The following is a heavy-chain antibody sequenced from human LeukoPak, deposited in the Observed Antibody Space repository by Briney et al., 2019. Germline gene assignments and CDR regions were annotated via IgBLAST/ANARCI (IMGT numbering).Heavy chain of an antibody. J-gene: IGHJ5*02. CDR1: GGSFSGYY. CDR2: IYYSGST. V-gene: IGHV4-34*01. D-gene: IGHD4-17*01. CDR3: ARSPQGTATTANWLDP. Sequence: SETLSLTCAVYGGSFSGYYWSWIRQPPGKGLEWIGSIYYSGSTYYNPSLKSRVTISVDTSKNQFSLNLISVTAADTAVYYCARSPQGTATTANWLDPWGQGTLVTVSS.